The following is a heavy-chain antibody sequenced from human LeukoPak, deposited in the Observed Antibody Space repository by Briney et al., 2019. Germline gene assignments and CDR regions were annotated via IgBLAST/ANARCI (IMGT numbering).Heavy chain of an antibody. CDR2: IWYDGTNT. CDR1: GFSFSSYG. CDR3: ARDFSCSGGSCYSGMV. J-gene: IGHJ4*02. D-gene: IGHD2-15*01. V-gene: IGHV3-33*01. Sequence: GRSLRLSCAASGFSFSSYGMHWVRQAPSKGLEWVAVIWYDGTNTYYADSVKGRFTISRDNSKNTLYLQMDSLRAEDTAVYYCARDFSCSGGSCYSGMVWGQGTLVTVSS.